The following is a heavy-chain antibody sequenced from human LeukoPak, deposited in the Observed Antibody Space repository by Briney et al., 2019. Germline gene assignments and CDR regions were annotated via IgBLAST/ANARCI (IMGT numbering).Heavy chain of an antibody. Sequence: QPGGSLRLSCAASGFTFSSYSMNWVRQAPGKGLEWVSSVSPGGVSPNHADSVKGRFTVSRDDSLNTLYLQMNSLRVDDTAVYYCAKRIDIAVVPEAATHQAFDVWGQGTMVTVSS. V-gene: IGHV3-23*01. CDR2: VSPGGVSP. D-gene: IGHD2-2*01. J-gene: IGHJ3*01. CDR3: AKRIDIAVVPEAATHQAFDV. CDR1: GFTFSSYS.